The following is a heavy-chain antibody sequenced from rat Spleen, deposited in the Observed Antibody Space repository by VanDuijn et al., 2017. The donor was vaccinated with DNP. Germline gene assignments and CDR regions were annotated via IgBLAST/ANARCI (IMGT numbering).Heavy chain of an antibody. CDR2: INADGGRT. V-gene: IGHV5S13*01. J-gene: IGHJ4*01. CDR1: GFTFSNFG. Sequence: EVQLVESGGGLVQPEGSLKLSCAASGFTFSNFGMAWVRQAPTKGLEWVASINADGGRTYYADSVKGRFTISRNNAENTEYLQMNSLRSADTATYYGAKDRGFGALDAWGQGTSVTVSS. D-gene: IGHD4-1*01. CDR3: AKDRGFGALDA.